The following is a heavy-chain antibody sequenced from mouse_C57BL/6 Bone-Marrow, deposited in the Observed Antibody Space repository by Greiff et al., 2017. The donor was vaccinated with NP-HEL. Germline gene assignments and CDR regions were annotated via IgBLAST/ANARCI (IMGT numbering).Heavy chain of an antibody. CDR2: ISSGSSTI. CDR3: ARDDYDEGYAMDY. J-gene: IGHJ4*01. D-gene: IGHD2-4*01. Sequence: VQLKESGGGLVKPGGSLKLSCAASGFTFSDYGMHWVRQAPEKGLEWVAYISSGSSTIYYADTVKGRFTISRDNAKNTLFLQMTSLRSEDTAMYYCARDDYDEGYAMDYWGQGTSVTVSS. CDR1: GFTFSDYG. V-gene: IGHV5-17*01.